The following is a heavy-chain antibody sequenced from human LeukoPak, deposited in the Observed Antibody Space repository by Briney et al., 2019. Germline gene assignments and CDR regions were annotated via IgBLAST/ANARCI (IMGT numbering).Heavy chain of an antibody. CDR3: AKVTVVPAATPAEYFQH. D-gene: IGHD2-2*01. V-gene: IGHV1-8*01. Sequence: ASVKVSCKASGYTFTSYDINWVRQATGQGLEWMGWMNPNSGNTGYAQKFQGRVTMTRNTSISTAYMELSSLRSEDTAVYYCAKVTVVPAATPAEYFQHWGQGTLVTVSS. CDR2: MNPNSGNT. J-gene: IGHJ1*01. CDR1: GYTFTSYD.